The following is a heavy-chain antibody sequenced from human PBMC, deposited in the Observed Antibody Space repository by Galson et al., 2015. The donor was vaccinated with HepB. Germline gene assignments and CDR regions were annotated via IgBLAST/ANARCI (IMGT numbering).Heavy chain of an antibody. J-gene: IGHJ6*02. D-gene: IGHD3-10*01. Sequence: SLRLSCAASGFTFSSYWMNWVRQAPGKGPEWVAHINQDGSSKYYVDSVKGRFTISRDNAKDSVYLQLDSLRAEDTAVYYCARRISLVRGIITKPDYYYGMDVWAKGPRSPSP. CDR3: ARRISLVRGIITKPDYYYGMDV. CDR1: GFTFSSYW. V-gene: IGHV3-7*03. CDR2: INQDGSSK.